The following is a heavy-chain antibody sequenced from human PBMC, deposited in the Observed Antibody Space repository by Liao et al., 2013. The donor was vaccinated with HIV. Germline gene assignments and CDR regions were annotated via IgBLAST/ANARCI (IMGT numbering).Heavy chain of an antibody. V-gene: IGHV4-39*07. CDR2: IYTSGST. CDR3: ATWGWGYFFDY. Sequence: QLQLQESGPGLVKPSETLSLTCNVSGGSISSRSYYWGWIRQPPGKGLEWIGGIYTSGSTNYNPSLKSRFTISVDTSKNQFSLKLSSVTAADTAVYYCATWGWGYFFDYWGQGTLVTVSS. CDR1: GGSISSRSYY. D-gene: IGHD3-16*01. J-gene: IGHJ4*02.